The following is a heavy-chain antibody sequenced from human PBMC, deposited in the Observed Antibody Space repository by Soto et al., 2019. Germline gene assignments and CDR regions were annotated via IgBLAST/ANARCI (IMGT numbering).Heavy chain of an antibody. CDR2: ISGSGGST. CDR3: AKVWNYYGSGSYSHHDAFDI. CDR1: GFTFSSYA. J-gene: IGHJ3*02. Sequence: GGSLRLSCAASGFTFSSYAMSWVRQAPGKGLEWVSAISGSGGSTYYADSVKGRFTISRDNSKNTLYLQMNSLRAEDTAVYYCAKVWNYYGSGSYSHHDAFDIWGQGTMVTVSS. D-gene: IGHD3-10*01. V-gene: IGHV3-23*01.